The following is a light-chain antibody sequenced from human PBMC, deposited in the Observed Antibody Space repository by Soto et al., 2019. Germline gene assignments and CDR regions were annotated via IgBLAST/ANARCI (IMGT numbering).Light chain of an antibody. CDR1: QRLSSSY. CDR2: GAS. J-gene: IGKJ1*01. Sequence: IVLTQSPGTLSLSPGERATLSCRATQRLSSSYLAWYQQKPGQAPRLLIYGASSRAAGIPDRFTGSGSGTEFSLTISRLEAEDFSVYFCQQHRTFGQGTKVEVK. V-gene: IGKV3-20*01. CDR3: QQHRT.